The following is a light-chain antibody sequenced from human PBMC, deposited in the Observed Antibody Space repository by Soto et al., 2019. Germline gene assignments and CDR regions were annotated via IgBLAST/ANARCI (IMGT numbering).Light chain of an antibody. J-gene: IGKJ1*01. CDR3: QQYESGPTWT. Sequence: EIVLTQSPATLSFSREDPATLSSRASQSVSSSYLAWYQQKPGQAHRLIIYGASSRATGIPDRFSGSGCGTDFTPTISRLEPQDSAVYYCQQYESGPTWTFGQGTKVDIK. V-gene: IGKV3-20*01. CDR2: GAS. CDR1: QSVSSSY.